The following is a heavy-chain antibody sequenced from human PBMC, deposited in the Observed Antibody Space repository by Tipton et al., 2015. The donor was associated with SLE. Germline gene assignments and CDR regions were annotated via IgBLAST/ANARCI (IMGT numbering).Heavy chain of an antibody. D-gene: IGHD5-12*01. CDR2: IGSDGGTI. V-gene: IGHV3-30-3*01. CDR3: ARPGGDSGYDQGY. J-gene: IGHJ4*02. CDR1: GFTFSSYA. Sequence: SLRLSCAASGFTFSSYAMTWVRQAPGKGLEWVSGIGSDGGTIVYADSVKGRFTISRDNSKNTLYLQMSSLRPEDTAVYYCARPGGDSGYDQGYWGQGNMVTVSS.